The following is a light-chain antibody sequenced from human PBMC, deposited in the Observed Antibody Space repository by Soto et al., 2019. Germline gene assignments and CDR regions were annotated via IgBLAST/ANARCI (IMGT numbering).Light chain of an antibody. Sequence: QSALTQPPSASGSPGQSVTIACTGTSSDVGGHHYVSWYQQHPGKAPKLLISEVTPRPSGVPDRFSGSKSVNTASLTVSALQTEDEADYYCSSYAGSNIGVFGTGTKGTVL. J-gene: IGLJ1*01. V-gene: IGLV2-8*01. CDR1: SSDVGGHHY. CDR3: SSYAGSNIGV. CDR2: EVT.